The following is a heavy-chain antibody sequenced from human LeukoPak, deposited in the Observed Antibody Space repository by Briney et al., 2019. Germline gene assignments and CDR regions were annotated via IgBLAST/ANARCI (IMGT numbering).Heavy chain of an antibody. D-gene: IGHD6-13*01. CDR2: ISGSGGST. CDR1: GFTFSSYA. CDR3: ATPVGQQLVEDWFDP. Sequence: QPGGSLRLSCAASGFTFSSYAMSWVRQAPGKGREWVSAISGSGGSTYYADSVKGRFTISRDNSKNTLYLQMNSLRAEDTAVYYCATPVGQQLVEDWFDPWGQGTLVTVSS. J-gene: IGHJ5*02. V-gene: IGHV3-23*01.